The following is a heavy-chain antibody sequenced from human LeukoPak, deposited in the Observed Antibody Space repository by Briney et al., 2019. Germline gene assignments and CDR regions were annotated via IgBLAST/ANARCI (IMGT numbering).Heavy chain of an antibody. Sequence: SETLSLTCAVSGGSISSNNGWGWVRQPPGKGLEWIGEIYHSGSPNYNPSLKSRVTISVDKSRNHFSLNLSSVTAADTAVYYCARVNINNWHSCDYWGQGTLVTVSS. CDR3: ARVNINNWHSCDY. CDR1: GGSISSNNG. J-gene: IGHJ4*02. V-gene: IGHV4/OR15-8*01. D-gene: IGHD1-1*01. CDR2: IYHSGSP.